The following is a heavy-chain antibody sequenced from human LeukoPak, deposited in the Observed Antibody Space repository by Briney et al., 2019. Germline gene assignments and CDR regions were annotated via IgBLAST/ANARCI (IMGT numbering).Heavy chain of an antibody. CDR3: AREVWTSANWFDP. J-gene: IGHJ5*02. V-gene: IGHV4-4*07. CDR2: IYTSGTT. CDR1: GGSFSGYY. D-gene: IGHD3/OR15-3a*01. Sequence: PSETLSLTCAVYGGSFSGYYWTWIRQPAGKGLEWVGRIYTSGTTYYNPSLKSRVTISVDRSKNQFSLILSSVTAADTAVYYCAREVWTSANWFDPWGQGTLVTVSS.